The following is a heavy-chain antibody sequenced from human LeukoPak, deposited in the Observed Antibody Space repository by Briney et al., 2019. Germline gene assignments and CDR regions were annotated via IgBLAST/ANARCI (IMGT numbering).Heavy chain of an antibody. V-gene: IGHV3-30-3*01. CDR3: ARAPMDYGDGLYFDL. CDR2: ISYDGSNK. J-gene: IGHJ2*01. Sequence: GGSLRLSCAASGFTFSSYAMHWVRQVPGKGLEWVAVISYDGSNKYYADSVKGRFTISRDNSKNTLYLQMNSLRAEDTAVYYCARAPMDYGDGLYFDLWGRGTLVTVSS. CDR1: GFTFSSYA. D-gene: IGHD4-17*01.